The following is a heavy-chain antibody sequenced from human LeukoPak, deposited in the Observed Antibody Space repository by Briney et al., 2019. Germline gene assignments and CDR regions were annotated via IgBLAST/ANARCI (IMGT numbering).Heavy chain of an antibody. CDR2: ISAYNGNT. D-gene: IGHD3-22*01. CDR3: ARVAYYYDSAGLYLNYFYGMDV. Sequence: ASVKVSCKASGYTFTSYGISWVRQAPGQGLEWMGWISAYNGNTNYAQKFQGRVTMTRDTSISTAYMELSSLRSQDTAVYYCARVAYYYDSAGLYLNYFYGMDVWGQGTTVTVSS. J-gene: IGHJ6*02. V-gene: IGHV1-18*01. CDR1: GYTFTSYG.